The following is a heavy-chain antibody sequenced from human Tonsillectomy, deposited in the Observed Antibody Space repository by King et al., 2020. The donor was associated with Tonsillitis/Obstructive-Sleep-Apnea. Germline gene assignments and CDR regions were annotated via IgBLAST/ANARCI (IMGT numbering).Heavy chain of an antibody. CDR3: ARGYGGNSAGFDF. V-gene: IGHV3-33*01. CDR2: ISYDGSDM. J-gene: IGHJ3*01. D-gene: IGHD4-23*01. Sequence: VQLVESGGGMVQPGRSLRLSCLASGFTFSSYGIHWVRQAPGKGLEWVAVISYDGSDMYYADSVKGRFTISRDNSKNTLYLQIDSLTADDTAVFYCARGYGGNSAGFDFWGQGTMVTVSS. CDR1: GFTFSSYG.